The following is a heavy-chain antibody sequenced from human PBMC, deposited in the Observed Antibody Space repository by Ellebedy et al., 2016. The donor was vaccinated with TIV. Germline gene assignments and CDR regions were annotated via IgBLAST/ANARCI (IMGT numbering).Heavy chain of an antibody. J-gene: IGHJ4*02. Sequence: AASVKVSCKASGYTFTSYDINWARQATGQGLEWMGWMNPNSGHIGYALKFQGRVTMTRNTATSTAYLELSRLRSEDTAVYYCARGWYDPPFDYWGQGTQVTVSS. CDR2: MNPNSGHI. V-gene: IGHV1-8*01. CDR1: GYTFTSYD. D-gene: IGHD6-13*01. CDR3: ARGWYDPPFDY.